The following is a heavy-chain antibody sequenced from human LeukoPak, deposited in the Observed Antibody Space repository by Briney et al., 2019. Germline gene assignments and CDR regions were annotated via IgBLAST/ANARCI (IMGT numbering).Heavy chain of an antibody. CDR1: GFTFSSYG. CDR2: IRYDGSNK. J-gene: IGHJ3*02. V-gene: IGHV3-30*02. CDR3: AKDLNPYAAFDI. D-gene: IGHD2-2*01. Sequence: GGSLSLSCAASGFTFSSYGMHWVRQAPGKGLEWVAFIRYDGSNKYYADSVKGRFTISRDNSKNTLYLQMNSLRAEDTAVYYCAKDLNPYAAFDIWGQGTMVTVSS.